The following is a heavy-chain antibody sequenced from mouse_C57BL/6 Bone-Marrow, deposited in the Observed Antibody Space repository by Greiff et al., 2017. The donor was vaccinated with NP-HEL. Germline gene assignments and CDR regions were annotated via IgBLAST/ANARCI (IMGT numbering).Heavy chain of an antibody. CDR3: AREHSHSNYHIGYAMDY. Sequence: QVQLQQSGAELARPGASVKLSCKASGYTFTSYGISWVKQRTGQGLEWIGEIYPRSGNTYYIEKFKGKATLTADKSSSTAYMELRSLTSEDSAVYFCAREHSHSNYHIGYAMDYWGQGTSVTVSS. J-gene: IGHJ4*01. CDR1: GYTFTSYG. CDR2: IYPRSGNT. D-gene: IGHD2-5*01. V-gene: IGHV1-81*01.